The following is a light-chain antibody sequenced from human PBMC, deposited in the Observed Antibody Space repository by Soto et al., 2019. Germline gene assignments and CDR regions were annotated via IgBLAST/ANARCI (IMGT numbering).Light chain of an antibody. J-gene: IGLJ1*01. CDR3: QVWESGRGV. V-gene: IGLV3-21*02. Sequence: ELTQPPSVSVAPGQTARITCGGNNIGGKSVHWYQQKPGQAPVLVVYDDSDRPSGIPERFSGSNSVNTATLTISRVAAGDEADYYCQVWESGRGVFGTGTKVAVL. CDR1: NIGGKS. CDR2: DDS.